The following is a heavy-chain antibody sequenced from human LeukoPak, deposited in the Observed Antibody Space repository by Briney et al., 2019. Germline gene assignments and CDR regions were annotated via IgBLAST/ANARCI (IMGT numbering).Heavy chain of an antibody. CDR3: VRGAPYCDKSACSSPGHH. CDR2: ISTYNGNT. D-gene: IGHD2-21*01. Sequence: ASVKVSCKASGYTFTSYGITWVRQAPGQGLEWMGWISTYNGNTNDAQRFLDRVILTRDISSTTAYLELRSLRPDDTAVYFCVRGAPYCDKSACSSPGHHWGQGTLVTVSS. CDR1: GYTFTSYG. V-gene: IGHV1-18*01. J-gene: IGHJ4*02.